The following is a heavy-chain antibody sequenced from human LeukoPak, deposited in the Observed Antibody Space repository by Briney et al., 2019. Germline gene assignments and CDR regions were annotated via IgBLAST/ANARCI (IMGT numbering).Heavy chain of an antibody. Sequence: GGSLRLSCVASGFTFSGFWMHWVRQPPGKGLAWVSRISSDGSTTIYADSVKGRFTISRDNAKNTLYLQMNSLRAEDTAVYYCASNRTDYDYVWGSYHYKDYWGQGTLVTVSS. CDR2: ISSDGSTT. CDR3: ASNRTDYDYVWGSYHYKDY. J-gene: IGHJ4*02. V-gene: IGHV3-74*01. CDR1: GFTFSGFW. D-gene: IGHD3-16*02.